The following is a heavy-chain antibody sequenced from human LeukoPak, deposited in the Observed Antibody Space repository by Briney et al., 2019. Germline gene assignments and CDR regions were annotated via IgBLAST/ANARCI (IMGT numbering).Heavy chain of an antibody. D-gene: IGHD6-13*01. V-gene: IGHV4-61*01. Sequence: SQTLSLTCTVSGGSISCGSYYWSWNRQPPGKGLECIGYIYYSCSTNYNPSLKSRVTISVDTSKNQFPLKLSSVAAADTALYYCARGWVAAANGYFDYWGQGTLVTVSS. CDR2: IYYSCST. CDR3: ARGWVAAANGYFDY. CDR1: GGSISCGSYY. J-gene: IGHJ4*02.